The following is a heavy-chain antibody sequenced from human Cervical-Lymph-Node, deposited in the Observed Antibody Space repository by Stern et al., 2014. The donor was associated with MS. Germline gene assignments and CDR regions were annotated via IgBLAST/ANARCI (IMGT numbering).Heavy chain of an antibody. J-gene: IGHJ4*02. CDR1: GYNFHAYY. D-gene: IGHD2-15*01. CDR2: INPRTGGT. Sequence: QVQLVQSGAEVKNPGASVRVSCKTSGYNFHAYYLHSVRQAPGQGLEWMGWINPRTGGTKFAQQFQGRVTMTRDTPITTAYMELTMLRSDDTAVYYCARDRGLGVVVAADLDSWGQGSLVTVPS. V-gene: IGHV1-2*02. CDR3: ARDRGLGVVVAADLDS.